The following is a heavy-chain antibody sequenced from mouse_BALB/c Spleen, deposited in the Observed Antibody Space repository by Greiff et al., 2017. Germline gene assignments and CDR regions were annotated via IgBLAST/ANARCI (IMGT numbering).Heavy chain of an antibody. J-gene: IGHJ4*01. D-gene: IGHD2-14*01. CDR3: ARHGRYDEGSAMDY. V-gene: IGHV5-12-1*01. CDR2: ISSGGGST. Sequence: EVMLVESGGGLVKPGGSLKLSCAASGFAFSSYDMSWVRQTPEKRLEWVAYISSGGGSTYYPDTVKGRSTISRDNAKNTLYLQMSSLKSEDTAMDYCARHGRYDEGSAMDYWGQGTSVTVSS. CDR1: GFAFSSYD.